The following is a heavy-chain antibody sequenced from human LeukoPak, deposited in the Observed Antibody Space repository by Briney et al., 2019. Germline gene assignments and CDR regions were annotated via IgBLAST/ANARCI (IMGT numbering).Heavy chain of an antibody. D-gene: IGHD3-22*01. CDR3: ARDYYDSSGYSRFAP. CDR1: GYTFTGYH. Sequence: ASVKLSCKASGYTFTGYHMHWTRQAPAHGLEWMGWSKPNSAGTDYAQKFQGRVTMTRDKSITTAYMGSSRLRSDDTAVYYCARDYYDSSGYSRFAPWGQGTLVTVSS. CDR2: SKPNSAGT. V-gene: IGHV1-2*02. J-gene: IGHJ5*02.